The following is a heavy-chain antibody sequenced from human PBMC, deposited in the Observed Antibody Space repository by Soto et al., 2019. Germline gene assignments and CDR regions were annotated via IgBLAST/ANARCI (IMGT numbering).Heavy chain of an antibody. D-gene: IGHD5-12*01. J-gene: IGHJ4*02. Sequence: LRLSCAAVGFTFSNYDVHCVRQAPGKGLEWVAVISYDGSNKYYADSVKGRFTISRDNSKNTLYLQMNSLRAEDTAVYYCAKEYSGYDHFDYWGQGTLVTVSS. V-gene: IGHV3-30*18. CDR2: ISYDGSNK. CDR1: GFTFSNYD. CDR3: AKEYSGYDHFDY.